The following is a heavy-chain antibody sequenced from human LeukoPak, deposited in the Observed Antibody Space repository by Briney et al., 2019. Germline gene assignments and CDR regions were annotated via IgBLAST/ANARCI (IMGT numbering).Heavy chain of an antibody. D-gene: IGHD4-17*01. V-gene: IGHV4-31*03. J-gene: IGHJ4*02. Sequence: SQTLSLTCTVSGGSISSGGYYWSWIRQHPGKGLEWIGYVYYSGSTNYNPSLKSRVTISLDMSKNQFSLKLSSVTAADTAVYYCARGGTVTNFGYWGQGTLVTVSS. CDR3: ARGGTVTNFGY. CDR1: GGSISSGGYY. CDR2: VYYSGST.